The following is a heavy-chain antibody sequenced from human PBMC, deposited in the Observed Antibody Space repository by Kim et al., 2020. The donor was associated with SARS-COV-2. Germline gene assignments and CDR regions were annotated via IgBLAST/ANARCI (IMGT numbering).Heavy chain of an antibody. D-gene: IGHD3-16*01. V-gene: IGHV3-73*01. Sequence: GGSLRLSCAASGFTLSASSLHWARQASGKGLEWVGRIRGKANNYATAYAASVKGRFTISGDESKNTAYLQMNSLKTEDTAVYYCTKGGVPPMDVWGQGTTVTVSS. CDR1: GFTLSASS. CDR3: TKGGVPPMDV. J-gene: IGHJ6*02. CDR2: IRGKANNYAT.